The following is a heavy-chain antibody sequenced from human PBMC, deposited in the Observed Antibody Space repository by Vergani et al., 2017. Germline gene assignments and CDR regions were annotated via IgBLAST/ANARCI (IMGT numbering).Heavy chain of an antibody. CDR3: AHRRVTSKVFDY. V-gene: IGHV2-5*01. D-gene: IGHD4-11*01. J-gene: IGHJ4*02. Sequence: QITLKESCPTLVKPTQTLTLTCTFSGFSLSTSGVGVGWIRQPPGKALEWLALIYWNDDKRYSPSLKSRLTITKDTSKNQVVLTMTNMDPVDTATYYCAHRRVTSKVFDYWGQGTLVTVSS. CDR1: GFSLSTSGVG. CDR2: IYWNDDK.